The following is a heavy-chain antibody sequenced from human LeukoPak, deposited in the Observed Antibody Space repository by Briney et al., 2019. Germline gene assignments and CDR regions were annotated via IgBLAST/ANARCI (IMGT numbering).Heavy chain of an antibody. D-gene: IGHD3-10*01. CDR3: ARHEKLGQFDY. Sequence: SETLSLTCTVSSGSISSYYWSWIRQPPGKGLEWIGYVYYSGSANYNPSLKSRVTISVDTSRNQFSLKLSSVTAADTAVYYCARHEKLGQFDYWGQGTLVTVSS. J-gene: IGHJ4*02. CDR2: VYYSGSA. CDR1: SGSISSYY. V-gene: IGHV4-59*08.